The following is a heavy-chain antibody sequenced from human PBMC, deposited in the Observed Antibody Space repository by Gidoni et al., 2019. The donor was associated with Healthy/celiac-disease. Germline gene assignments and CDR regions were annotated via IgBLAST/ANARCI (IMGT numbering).Heavy chain of an antibody. Sequence: EVQLVESGGGLVQPGGSLRLSCAASGFTFSSYDMHWVRQATGKGLEWGSSIGTAGDTYYPGSVKGRFTISRENAKNSLYLQMNSLRAGDTAVYYCARGVWYGGSYYFDYWGQGTLVTVSS. J-gene: IGHJ4*02. CDR2: IGTAGDT. V-gene: IGHV3-13*01. CDR1: GFTFSSYD. D-gene: IGHD2-8*01. CDR3: ARGVWYGGSYYFDY.